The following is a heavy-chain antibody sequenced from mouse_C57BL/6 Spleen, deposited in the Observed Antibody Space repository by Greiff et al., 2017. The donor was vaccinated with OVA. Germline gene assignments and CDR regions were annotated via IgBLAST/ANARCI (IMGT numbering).Heavy chain of an antibody. CDR1: GYSLTDYN. CDR2: INPNYGTT. CDR3: ARGRTFAY. J-gene: IGHJ3*01. Sequence: VQLQQSGPELVTPAASVTISCKVSGYSLTDYNMTWVKQSHGKSLEWIGVINPNYGTTSYTQKFKGKATLTVDQSSRTAYMKLNSLTSEDSADYYCARGRTFAYWGQGTLVTVSA. V-gene: IGHV1-39*01.